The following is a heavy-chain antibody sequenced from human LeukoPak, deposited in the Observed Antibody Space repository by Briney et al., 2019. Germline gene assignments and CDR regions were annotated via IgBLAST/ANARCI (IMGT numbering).Heavy chain of an antibody. CDR2: ISYDGSNK. CDR1: GFTFSSYG. J-gene: IGHJ4*02. CDR3: AKEMRGLRLGELSLIFDY. Sequence: GRSLRLSCAASGFTFSSYGMHWVRQAPGKGLEWVAVISYDGSNKYYADSVKGRFTISRDNSKNTLYLQMNSLRAEDTAVYYCAKEMRGLRLGELSLIFDYWGQGTLVTVSS. D-gene: IGHD3-16*02. V-gene: IGHV3-30*18.